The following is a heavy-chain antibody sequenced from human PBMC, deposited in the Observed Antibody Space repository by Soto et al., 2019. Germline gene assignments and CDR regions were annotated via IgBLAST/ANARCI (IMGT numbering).Heavy chain of an antibody. CDR1: GGSISSYY. V-gene: IGHV4-59*08. CDR2: IYYSGSN. J-gene: IGHJ3*02. D-gene: IGHD2-15*01. Sequence: QVQLQESGPGLVKPSETLSLTCTVSGGSISSYYWSWIRQPPGKGLEWIGYIYYSGSNNYNPSLKGRVTIPVDTSKNPFPLELGSVAAADTAVYYCARHGGGGYCSGGSCYSGGAFDIWGQGTMVTVSS. CDR3: ARHGGGGYCSGGSCYSGGAFDI.